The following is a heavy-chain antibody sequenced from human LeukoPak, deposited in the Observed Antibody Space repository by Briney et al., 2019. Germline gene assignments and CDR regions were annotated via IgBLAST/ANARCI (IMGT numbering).Heavy chain of an antibody. CDR3: ARGPRYLDY. V-gene: IGHV3-53*01. CDR1: GFTVSSNY. Sequence: PGGSLRLSCAASGFTVSSNYMSWVRQAPGTGLEWVSVIYSTGDVYYAESVKGRFTISRDNSKNMLYLEMNSLRAEYTAVYYCARGPRYLDYWGPGTLVTVSS. CDR2: IYSTGDV. J-gene: IGHJ4*02.